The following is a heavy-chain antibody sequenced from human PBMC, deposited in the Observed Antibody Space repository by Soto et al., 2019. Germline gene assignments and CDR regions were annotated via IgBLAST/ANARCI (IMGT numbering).Heavy chain of an antibody. Sequence: QVQLQESGPGLVKPSGTLSLTCAVSGGSISSSNWWSWVRQPPGKGLEWIGETHHSGTTNYNPSLKSRVTISVDKSKHQFSLKLSSVTAADTALYYCAREGSGSSFFDYWGQGTLVTVSS. V-gene: IGHV4-4*02. J-gene: IGHJ4*02. CDR2: THHSGTT. CDR3: AREGSGSSFFDY. D-gene: IGHD3-10*01. CDR1: GGSISSSNW.